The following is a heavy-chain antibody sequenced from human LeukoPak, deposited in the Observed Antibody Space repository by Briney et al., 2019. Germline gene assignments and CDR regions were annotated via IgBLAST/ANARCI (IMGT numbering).Heavy chain of an antibody. Sequence: ASVKVSCKASGYTFTRYGITWVREAPGQGLEWMGWIGAYNGNTNYAQKFQGRVTMTTDTSTSTAYMELRSLRSDDTAVYYCARAQPDIVVVVSANDYWGQGTLVSVSS. D-gene: IGHD2-15*01. CDR2: IGAYNGNT. CDR3: ARAQPDIVVVVSANDY. J-gene: IGHJ4*02. CDR1: GYTFTRYG. V-gene: IGHV1-18*01.